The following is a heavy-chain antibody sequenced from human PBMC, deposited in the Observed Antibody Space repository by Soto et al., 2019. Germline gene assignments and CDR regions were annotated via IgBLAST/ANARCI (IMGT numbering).Heavy chain of an antibody. Sequence: QVQLVQSGAEVKKPGASVKVSCKASGYTFTSYYMHWVRQAPGQGLEWMGIFNPSGGSISYAQKFQGRVTMTSDTSTSTVYMELSGLRSEDTAVYYGARDWAENYKTLYFDYWGQGTLVTVSS. CDR2: FNPSGGSI. CDR3: ARDWAENYKTLYFDY. D-gene: IGHD1-7*01. J-gene: IGHJ4*02. CDR1: GYTFTSYY. V-gene: IGHV1-46*01.